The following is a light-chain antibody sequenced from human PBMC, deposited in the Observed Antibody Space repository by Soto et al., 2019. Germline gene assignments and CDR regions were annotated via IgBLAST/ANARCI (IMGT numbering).Light chain of an antibody. V-gene: IGKV3-20*01. Sequence: EIVLTQSPGTLSLSPGERATLSCRASHSVSSSYLAWYQQKPGQAPRLLIYGASSRATGIPDGFSGSGSGTDFTLTISRLEPEDFAVYSCQQYGGSAMYTFGQGTKLEIK. CDR1: HSVSSSY. CDR2: GAS. CDR3: QQYGGSAMYT. J-gene: IGKJ2*01.